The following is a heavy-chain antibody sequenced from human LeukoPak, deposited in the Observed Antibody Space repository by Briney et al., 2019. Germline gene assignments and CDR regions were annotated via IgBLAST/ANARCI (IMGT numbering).Heavy chain of an antibody. V-gene: IGHV3-66*04. Sequence: GGSLRLSCVASGFTLSSNYMSWDRQAQGKGLEWVSVIYSGGSTYYADSVKGRFTISRDNSKNTLYLQMNSLRAEDTAVYYCAKLAGTTWGQGTLVTVSS. CDR2: IYSGGST. J-gene: IGHJ4*02. D-gene: IGHD1-14*01. CDR3: AKLAGTT. CDR1: GFTLSSNY.